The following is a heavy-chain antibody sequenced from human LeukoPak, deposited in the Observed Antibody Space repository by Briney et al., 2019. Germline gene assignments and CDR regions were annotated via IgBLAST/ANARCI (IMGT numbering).Heavy chain of an antibody. CDR2: INPSGGST. J-gene: IGHJ4*02. CDR3: ARTLTTQTYYYDSSGYPVGFDY. CDR1: GYTFTRSY. D-gene: IGHD3-22*01. Sequence: ASVKVSCKASGYTFTRSYMHWVRQAPGQGLERMGIINPSGGSTSYAQKFQGRVTMTRDTSTSTVYMELSSLRSEDTAVYYCARTLTTQTYYYDSSGYPVGFDYWGQGTLVTVFS. V-gene: IGHV1-46*01.